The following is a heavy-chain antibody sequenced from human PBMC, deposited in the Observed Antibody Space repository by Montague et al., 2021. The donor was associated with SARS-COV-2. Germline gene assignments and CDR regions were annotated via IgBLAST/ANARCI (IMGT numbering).Heavy chain of an antibody. CDR1: GGSISSYY. CDR2: IFHSGIT. V-gene: IGHV4-59*13. D-gene: IGHD1-20*01. CDR3: VRSAYNWHDWFDP. J-gene: IGHJ5*02. Sequence: SETLSLTCIVSGGSISSYYWSWSRQSPREGLVWMGYIFHSGITDYNHSLKSRVTISVDMSKNQFSLQLNSVTAADSAVYYCVRSAYNWHDWFDPWGQGTLVTVSS.